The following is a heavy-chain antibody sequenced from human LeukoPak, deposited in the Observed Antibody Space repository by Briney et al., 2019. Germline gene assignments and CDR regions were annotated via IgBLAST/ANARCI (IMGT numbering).Heavy chain of an antibody. Sequence: PGGSLRLSCAASGFTFSGSGMQWVRQAPGKGLGWVTFIRYDGSNKYYTDSVKGRFTISRDNSKNTLYLQMDSLTAEDTAVYYCARDYDFWSGYYSPTRGYFGYWGQGTLVTVSS. CDR1: GFTFSGSG. D-gene: IGHD3-3*01. V-gene: IGHV3-30*02. CDR2: IRYDGSNK. J-gene: IGHJ4*02. CDR3: ARDYDFWSGYYSPTRGYFGY.